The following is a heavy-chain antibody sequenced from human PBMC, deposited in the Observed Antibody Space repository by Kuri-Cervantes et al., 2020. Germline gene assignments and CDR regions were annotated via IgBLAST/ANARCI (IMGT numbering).Heavy chain of an antibody. CDR1: GGTFSSYA. D-gene: IGHD2-15*01. Sequence: SVKVSCKASGGTFSSYAISWVRQAPGQGLEWMGGIIPIFGTANYAQKFQGRVTITRDTSASTAYMELSSLRSEDTAVYYCAREGVYCSGGSCYGPFDYWGQGTLITVSS. V-gene: IGHV1-69*05. CDR2: IIPIFGTA. CDR3: AREGVYCSGGSCYGPFDY. J-gene: IGHJ4*02.